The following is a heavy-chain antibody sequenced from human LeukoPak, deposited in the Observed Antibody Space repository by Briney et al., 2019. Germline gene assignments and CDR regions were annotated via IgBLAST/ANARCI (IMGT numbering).Heavy chain of an antibody. J-gene: IGHJ5*02. V-gene: IGHV5-51*01. D-gene: IGHD6-19*01. Sequence: GESLKISCKGSGYRFTSYWIGWVRQIPGKGLEWMGIIYPGDSDARYSPSFQGQATISADKSISTAYLQWSSLKASDTAMYYCARRSSGRNWFDPWGQGTLVTVSS. CDR3: ARRSSGRNWFDP. CDR1: GYRFTSYW. CDR2: IYPGDSDA.